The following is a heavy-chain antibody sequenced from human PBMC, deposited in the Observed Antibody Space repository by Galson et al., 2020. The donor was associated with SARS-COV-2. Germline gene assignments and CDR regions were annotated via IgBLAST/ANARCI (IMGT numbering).Heavy chain of an antibody. CDR2: IYYRGST. CDR3: ARDSIPAEGKAPSALDV. D-gene: IGHD6-13*01. Sequence: SQTLSLTCTVSGGSISSSTYYWGWIRQPPGKGLEWIGSIYYRGSTYYNPSLQSRVTISIDTSNNQFSLQLRSVTAADTAVYYFARDSIPAEGKAPSALDVWGQGTTVTVSS. CDR1: GGSISSSTYY. J-gene: IGHJ6*02. V-gene: IGHV4-39*07.